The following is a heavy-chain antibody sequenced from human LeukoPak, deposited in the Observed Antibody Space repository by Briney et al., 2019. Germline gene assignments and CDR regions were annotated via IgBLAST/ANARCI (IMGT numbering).Heavy chain of an antibody. D-gene: IGHD4-17*01. V-gene: IGHV1-69*05. CDR3: ARDVHGDYGSGWFDP. CDR2: IMPLFGTA. J-gene: IGHJ5*02. Sequence: SVKVSCKTSGGTFNNSAISWVRQAPGQGLEWLGGIMPLFGTAGHAQKFQGRATITKDESTRTVYLELTSLTSDDTAVYYCARDVHGDYGSGWFDPWGQGTLVSVSS. CDR1: GGTFNNSA.